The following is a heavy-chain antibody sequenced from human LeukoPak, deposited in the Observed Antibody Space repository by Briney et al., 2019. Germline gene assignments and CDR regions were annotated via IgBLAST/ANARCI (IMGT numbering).Heavy chain of an antibody. CDR3: ARDSDYYDSRAGGY. V-gene: IGHV1-69*13. CDR1: GGTFSSYA. Sequence: SVKVSCKASGGTFSSYAISWVRQAPGQGLEWMGGIIPIFGTANYAQKFQGRVTITADESTSTAYMELSSLRSEDTAVYFCARDSDYYDSRAGGYWGQGTLVTVSS. CDR2: IIPIFGTA. D-gene: IGHD3-22*01. J-gene: IGHJ4*02.